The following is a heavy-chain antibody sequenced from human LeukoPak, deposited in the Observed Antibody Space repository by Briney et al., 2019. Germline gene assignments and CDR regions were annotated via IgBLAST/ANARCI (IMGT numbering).Heavy chain of an antibody. CDR1: GFNFNNYP. Sequence: PGRSLRLSCAASGFNFNNYPMHWVPDVPGRGPQCVALISYDGIDSYIADSVKGRFSISRDNSKNTLFLQMNSLRPEDTAVYYCARDRYTKNYFDALDLWGQGSTVTVSS. CDR2: ISYDGIDS. J-gene: IGHJ3*01. D-gene: IGHD3-16*02. CDR3: ARDRYTKNYFDALDL. V-gene: IGHV3-30*04.